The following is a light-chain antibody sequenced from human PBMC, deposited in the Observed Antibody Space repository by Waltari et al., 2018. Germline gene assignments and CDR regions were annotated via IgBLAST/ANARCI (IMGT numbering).Light chain of an antibody. V-gene: IGLV2-14*01. CDR2: KVN. CDR1: SSDVGFYDF. CDR3: SSYTRRSYWV. Sequence: QSALTQPASVSGSPGQSITISCTGTSSDVGFYDFVSWFQQHPGKAPKGMLYKVNNRPSGVSNRISGSQPANTASLTISGLQAEDEADYYCSSYTRRSYWVFGGGTQLTVL. J-gene: IGLJ3*02.